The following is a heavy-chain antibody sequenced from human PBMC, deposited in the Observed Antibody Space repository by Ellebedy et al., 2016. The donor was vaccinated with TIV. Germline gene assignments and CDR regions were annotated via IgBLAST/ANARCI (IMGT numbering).Heavy chain of an antibody. V-gene: IGHV4-4*02. J-gene: IGHJ6*02. Sequence: MPSETLSLTCAVSGDSISSSNWWSWVRQPPGKGLEWIGEIWHSGSTNSNPSLKSRVSMSVDNSKNQFPLNLNSVSAADTAVYYWAKENYGMDVWGQGTTVIVSS. CDR2: IWHSGST. CDR3: AKENYGMDV. CDR1: GDSISSSNW.